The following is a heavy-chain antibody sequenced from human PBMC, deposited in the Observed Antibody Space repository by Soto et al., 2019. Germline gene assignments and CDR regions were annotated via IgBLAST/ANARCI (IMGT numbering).Heavy chain of an antibody. CDR2: ISAYNGNT. CDR1: GYTFTSYG. J-gene: IGHJ3*02. D-gene: IGHD3-10*01. V-gene: IGHV1-18*01. Sequence: GASVKVSCKASGYTFTSYGISWVRQAPGQGLEWMGWISAYNGNTNYAQKLQGRVTMTTDTSTSTAYMELRSLRSDDTAVYYCAIRGNYGSGRHLTFDIWGQGTMVTVSS. CDR3: AIRGNYGSGRHLTFDI.